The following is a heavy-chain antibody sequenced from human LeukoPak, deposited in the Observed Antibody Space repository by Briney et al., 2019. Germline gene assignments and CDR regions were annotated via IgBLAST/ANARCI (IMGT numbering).Heavy chain of an antibody. V-gene: IGHV1-2*02. CDR3: ARVSGTTSFGNYWFDS. J-gene: IGHJ5*01. Sequence: GASVKVSCKASGYTFTAYYIHRVRQAPGQGLEWMGWINPNSGATNHAQNFQARVAMTRDTSISTAYMELSSLRSDDTAVYYCARVSGTTSFGNYWFDSWGRGTLVTVSS. CDR2: INPNSGAT. D-gene: IGHD3-10*01. CDR1: GYTFTAYY.